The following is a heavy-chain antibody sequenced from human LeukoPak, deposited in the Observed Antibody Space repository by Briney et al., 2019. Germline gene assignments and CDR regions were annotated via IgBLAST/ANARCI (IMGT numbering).Heavy chain of an antibody. CDR3: ERVRAQGYYYDSSGYYGSAFDI. Sequence: ASVKVSCKASGYTFTSYYMHWVRQAPGQGLEWMGIINPSGGSTSYAQKFQGRVTMTRDMSTSTVYMELSSLRSEDTAVYYCERVRAQGYYYDSSGYYGSAFDIWGQGTMVTVSS. CDR2: INPSGGST. V-gene: IGHV1-46*01. D-gene: IGHD3-22*01. CDR1: GYTFTSYY. J-gene: IGHJ3*02.